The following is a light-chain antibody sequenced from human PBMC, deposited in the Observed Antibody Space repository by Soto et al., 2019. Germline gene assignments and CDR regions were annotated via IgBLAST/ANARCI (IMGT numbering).Light chain of an antibody. CDR3: QQSYTTPYT. CDR2: AAS. V-gene: IGKV1-39*01. CDR1: QSIRSS. J-gene: IGKJ2*01. Sequence: DIQMTQSPSSLSASVGDRVTITCRASQSIRSSLNWYQHKPGIAPQLLIYAASTLQSGVPSRFSGSGSGTDFTLTITSLQPEDFATYVCQQSYTTPYTFGQGTKVEI.